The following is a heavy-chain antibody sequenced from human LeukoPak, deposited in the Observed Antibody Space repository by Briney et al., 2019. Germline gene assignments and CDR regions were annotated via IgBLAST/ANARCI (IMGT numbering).Heavy chain of an antibody. J-gene: IGHJ6*02. CDR3: ARDGTAPLEGYYYGMDV. CDR1: GGSISSSNW. Sequence: SGTLSLTCAVSGGSISSSNWWSWVRQPPGKGLEWIGEIYHSGSTNYNPSLKSRVTISVDTSKNQFSLKLSSVTAADTAVYYCARDGTAPLEGYYYGMDVWGQGTTVTVSS. CDR2: IYHSGST. V-gene: IGHV4-4*02. D-gene: IGHD5-18*01.